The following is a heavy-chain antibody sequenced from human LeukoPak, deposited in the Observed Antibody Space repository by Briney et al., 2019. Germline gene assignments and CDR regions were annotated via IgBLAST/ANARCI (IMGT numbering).Heavy chain of an antibody. CDR2: FYYSGST. CDR1: GGSISSGGYY. J-gene: IGHJ4*02. Sequence: SETLSLTCTVSGGSISSGGYYWSWIRQHPGKGLEWIGYFYYSGSTYYNPSLKSRVTISVDTSKNQFSLKLSSVTAADTAVYYCARATPRLGNYFDYWGQGTLVTVSS. V-gene: IGHV4-31*03. D-gene: IGHD3-10*01. CDR3: ARATPRLGNYFDY.